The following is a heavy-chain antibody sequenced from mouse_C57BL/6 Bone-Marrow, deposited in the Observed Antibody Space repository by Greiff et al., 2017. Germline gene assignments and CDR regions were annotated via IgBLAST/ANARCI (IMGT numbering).Heavy chain of an antibody. V-gene: IGHV1-69*01. J-gene: IGHJ1*03. CDR2: IDPSDSYT. Sequence: QVQLQQPGAELVMPGASVKLSCKASGYTFTSYWMHWVKQRPGQGLEWIGEIDPSDSYTNYNQKFKGKSTLTVDKSSSTAYLQLSSLTSEDSAVYYCAREGATVDWDMDDWGTGTTVTVSS. D-gene: IGHD3-1*01. CDR1: GYTFTSYW. CDR3: AREGATVDWDMDD.